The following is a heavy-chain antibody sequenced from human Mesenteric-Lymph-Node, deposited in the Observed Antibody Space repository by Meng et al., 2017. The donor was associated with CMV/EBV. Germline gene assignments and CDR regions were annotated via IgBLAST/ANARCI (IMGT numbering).Heavy chain of an antibody. CDR2: ISSRSSYI. V-gene: IGHV3-21*01. Sequence: GGPLRLSCAASGFTFSSYSMNWVRQAPGKGLEWVSSISSRSSYIYYADSLKGRLTISRDNAKNSLYLQMDSLRAEDTAVYYCARDREYSSSSFDFWGQGTLVTVSS. D-gene: IGHD6-6*01. CDR3: ARDREYSSSSFDF. CDR1: GFTFSSYS. J-gene: IGHJ4*02.